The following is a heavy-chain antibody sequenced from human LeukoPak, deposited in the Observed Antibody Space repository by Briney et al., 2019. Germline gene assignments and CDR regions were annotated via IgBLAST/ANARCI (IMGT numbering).Heavy chain of an antibody. CDR2: IYHSGST. CDR1: GGSISSSNW. Sequence: EASETLSLTCAVSGGSISSSNWWSWVRQPPGKGLEWIGEIYHSGSTNYNPSLKSRVTISVDKSKNQFSLKLSSVTAADTAVYYCARVSYSSSWLRFDYWGQGTLVTVSS. V-gene: IGHV4-4*02. CDR3: ARVSYSSSWLRFDY. J-gene: IGHJ4*02. D-gene: IGHD6-13*01.